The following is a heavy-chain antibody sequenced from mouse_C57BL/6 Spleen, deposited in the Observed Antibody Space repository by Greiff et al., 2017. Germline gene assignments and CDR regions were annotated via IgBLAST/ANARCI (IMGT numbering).Heavy chain of an antibody. J-gene: IGHJ2*01. D-gene: IGHD1-1*01. V-gene: IGHV14-3*01. Sequence: VQLQQSVAELVRPGASVKLSCTASGFNITNTYMPWVKQRPEHGLEWIGRIDPANGNTKYAPKFQGKATITADTSSNTAYLQLSSLTSEDTAIYYGALITAVVWGQGTTLTVSS. CDR3: ALITAVV. CDR2: IDPANGNT. CDR1: GFNITNTY.